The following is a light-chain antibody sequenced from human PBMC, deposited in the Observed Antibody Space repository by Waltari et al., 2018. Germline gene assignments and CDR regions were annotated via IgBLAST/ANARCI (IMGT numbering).Light chain of an antibody. J-gene: IGLJ2*01. CDR1: NSDVGTYNY. Sequence: QSALTPPPSASGSPGQSVTISCAGTNSDVGTYNYVSWSQHHPGKTPKLLIYGVTERLPGVPDRFSGSKSGTTASLTVSGLQADDEADYYCTSYGGVNVLGVLFGGGTKLTVL. V-gene: IGLV2-8*01. CDR2: GVT. CDR3: TSYGGVNVLGVL.